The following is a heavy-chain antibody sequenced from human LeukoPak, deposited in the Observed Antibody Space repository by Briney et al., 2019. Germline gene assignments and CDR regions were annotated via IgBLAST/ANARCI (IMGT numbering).Heavy chain of an antibody. J-gene: IGHJ4*02. CDR1: GFTFSSYE. V-gene: IGHV3-48*03. CDR3: ARAKYSSGCWHY. CDR2: ISSSGSTI. D-gene: IGHD6-19*01. Sequence: PGGSLRLSCAASGFTFSSYEMNWVRQAPGKGLEWVSYISSSGSTIYYADSVKGRLTISRDNAKNSLYLQMNSLRAEDTAVYYCARAKYSSGCWHYWGQGTLVTVSS.